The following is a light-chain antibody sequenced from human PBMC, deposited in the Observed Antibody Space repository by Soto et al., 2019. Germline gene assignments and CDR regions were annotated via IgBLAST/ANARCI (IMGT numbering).Light chain of an antibody. Sequence: EIVLTQSPATLSLSPGERATLSCSASQSVSSSLAWYQQKPGQAPRLLIYDASNRATGIPARFSGSGSGTEFNLTISSLEPEDFAVYYCQQRSNWPYTFGQGTKLEIK. CDR1: QSVSSS. J-gene: IGKJ2*01. CDR3: QQRSNWPYT. CDR2: DAS. V-gene: IGKV3-11*01.